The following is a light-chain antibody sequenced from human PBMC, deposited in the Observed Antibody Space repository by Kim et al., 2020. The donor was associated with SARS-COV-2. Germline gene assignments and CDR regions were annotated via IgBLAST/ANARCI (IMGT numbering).Light chain of an antibody. V-gene: IGKV3-11*01. CDR1: QSVADH. CDR2: DTS. J-gene: IGKJ5*01. Sequence: PGERATLSCRASQSVADHLAWYQQKPGQAPRLLIYDTSISATDIPARFSGSGAGTDFTLTISSLEPEDFAVYYCQQRTNWPGITFGKGTRLEIK. CDR3: QQRTNWPGIT.